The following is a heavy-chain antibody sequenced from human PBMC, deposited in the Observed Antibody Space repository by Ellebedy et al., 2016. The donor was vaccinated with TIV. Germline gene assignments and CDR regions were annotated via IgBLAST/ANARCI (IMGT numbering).Heavy chain of an antibody. Sequence: GGSLRLXCVASGLTFSGYGMHWVRQAPGKGLEWVAVISRDGTNKYFADSVKGRFTISRDNSKNTLYLQMNSLRAEDTAVYYCARERCESNGYCNHDAFDIWGQGTMVTVSS. CDR2: ISRDGTNK. CDR1: GLTFSGYG. CDR3: ARERCESNGYCNHDAFDI. D-gene: IGHD3-22*01. J-gene: IGHJ3*02. V-gene: IGHV3-30*03.